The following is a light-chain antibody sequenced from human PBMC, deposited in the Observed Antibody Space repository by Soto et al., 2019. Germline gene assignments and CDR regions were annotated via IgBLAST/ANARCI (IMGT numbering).Light chain of an antibody. J-gene: IGKJ1*01. Sequence: SARTLSVTTEASATLSCRASQSVSSDLAWYHQKPGQAPRLLIYGASTRATGIPARFSGSEFGTEFTLTISSLQSEDFAVYYCQKYGNFWTFGQGTKADI. CDR1: QSVSSD. V-gene: IGKV3-15*01. CDR3: QKYGNFWT. CDR2: GAS.